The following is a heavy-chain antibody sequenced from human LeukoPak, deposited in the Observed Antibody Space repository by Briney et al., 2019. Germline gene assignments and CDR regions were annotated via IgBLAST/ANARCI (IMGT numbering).Heavy chain of an antibody. V-gene: IGHV3-74*01. CDR2: LNRDRSST. Sequence: GGSLRLSCAASGFTFRVYRMHWARPVPGRGLVWVRHLNRDRSSTSHANSVKGRFPQSRDHGKETLDLQKNRLRAEDTAVDYCARAGVGGAFDIWGQGTMVTVSS. J-gene: IGHJ3*02. D-gene: IGHD3-16*01. CDR3: ARAGVGGAFDI. CDR1: GFTFRVYR.